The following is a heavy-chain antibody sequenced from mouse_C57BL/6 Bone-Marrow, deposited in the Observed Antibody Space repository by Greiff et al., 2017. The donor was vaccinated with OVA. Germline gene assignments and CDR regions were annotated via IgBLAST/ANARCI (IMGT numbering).Heavy chain of an antibody. CDR1: GYTFTDYA. CDR2: ISTYYGDA. CDR3: AKRRGETTNEGCPYYFDY. D-gene: IGHD2-12*01. J-gene: IGHJ2*01. V-gene: IGHV1-67*01. Sequence: VQLQQSGPELVRPGVSVKLSCTGSGYTFTDYAMHWVKQSHAKSLEWIGVISTYYGDASYNQKFKDQATMSVDTSSSTAYLELARLTAEDSAVYYRAKRRGETTNEGCPYYFDYWGQGTTLTVSS.